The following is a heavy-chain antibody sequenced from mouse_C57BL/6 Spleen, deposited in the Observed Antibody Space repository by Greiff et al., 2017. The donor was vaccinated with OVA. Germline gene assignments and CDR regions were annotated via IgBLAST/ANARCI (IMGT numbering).Heavy chain of an antibody. CDR2: IDPSDSYT. D-gene: IGHD1-1*01. J-gene: IGHJ4*01. CDR3: ARGRFITTVYAMDY. Sequence: QVQLQQSGAELVRPGTSVKLSCKASGYTFTSYWMHWVKQRPGQGLEWIGVIDPSDSYTNYNQQFKGKATLTVDTSSSTAYMQLSSLTSEDSAVYYCARGRFITTVYAMDYWGQGTSVTVSS. CDR1: GYTFTSYW. V-gene: IGHV1-59*01.